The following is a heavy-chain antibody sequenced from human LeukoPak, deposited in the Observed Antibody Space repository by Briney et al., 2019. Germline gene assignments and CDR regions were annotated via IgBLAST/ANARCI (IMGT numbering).Heavy chain of an antibody. J-gene: IGHJ4*02. CDR3: ARGTYTRDGPYY. V-gene: IGHV4-34*01. CDR2: INHSGSA. CDR1: GGTFSGYY. Sequence: SETLSLTCAVYGGTFSGYYWTWIRQPPGKGLEWIGEINHSGSANYNPSLKSRVTMSVDTSKNQFSLRLNSATAADTAVYYCARGTYTRDGPYYWGQGALVTVSS. D-gene: IGHD2-2*02.